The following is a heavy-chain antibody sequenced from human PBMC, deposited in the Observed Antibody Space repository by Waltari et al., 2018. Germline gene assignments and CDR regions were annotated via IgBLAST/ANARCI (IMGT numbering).Heavy chain of an antibody. V-gene: IGHV3-21*01. J-gene: IGHJ6*02. Sequence: EVQLVESGGGLVKPGGSLRLSCAASGFTFSSYSMNWVRQAPGKGLEWVSSISSSSSYIYYADSVKGRFTISRDNAKNSLYLQMNSLRAEDTAVYYCAKDRGIAAAKGYGMDVWGQGTTVTVSS. CDR3: AKDRGIAAAKGYGMDV. CDR2: ISSSSSYI. CDR1: GFTFSSYS. D-gene: IGHD6-13*01.